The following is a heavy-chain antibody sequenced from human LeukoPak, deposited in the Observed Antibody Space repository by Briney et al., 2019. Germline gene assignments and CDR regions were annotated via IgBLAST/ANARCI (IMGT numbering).Heavy chain of an antibody. Sequence: ASVKVSCKASGYTFTSYGISWVRQAPGQGLEWMGWINAGNGNTKYSQKFQGRVTITRDTSASTAYMELSSLRSEDTAVYYCARDSIWGQQLAGSWFDPWGQGTLVTVSS. D-gene: IGHD6-13*01. CDR2: INAGNGNT. CDR1: GYTFTSYG. V-gene: IGHV1-3*01. J-gene: IGHJ5*02. CDR3: ARDSIWGQQLAGSWFDP.